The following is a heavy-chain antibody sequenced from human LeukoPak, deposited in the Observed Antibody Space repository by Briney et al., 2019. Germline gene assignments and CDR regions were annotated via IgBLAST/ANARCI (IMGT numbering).Heavy chain of an antibody. CDR3: AKESRSLPYYYFDY. Sequence: GGSLRLSCAASGITVTNAWMSWVRQAPGKGLEWVSIISGSGGSTYYADSVKGRFTISRDNTQNTLYLQMNSLSAEDTAVYYCAKESRSLPYYYFDYWGQGTLVTVSS. CDR2: ISGSGGST. CDR1: GITVTNAW. D-gene: IGHD2-21*01. J-gene: IGHJ4*02. V-gene: IGHV3-23*01.